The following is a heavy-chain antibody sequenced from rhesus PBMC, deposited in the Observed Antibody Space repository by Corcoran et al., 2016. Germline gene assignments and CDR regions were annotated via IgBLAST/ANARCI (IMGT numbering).Heavy chain of an antibody. V-gene: IGHV4-106*01. CDR3: ARRETMVAPYGLDS. D-gene: IGHD4-4*01. CDR2: IYGSGYST. Sequence: QVQLQESGPGLVKPSETLSLTCAVSGGSISDSYYWSWIRQPPGKGLEWIGYIYGSGYSTHYNPSRKSRVTISTDTSKNQFSLKLSSVTAAATAVYYCARRETMVAPYGLDSWGQGVVVTVSS. CDR1: GGSISDSYY. J-gene: IGHJ6*01.